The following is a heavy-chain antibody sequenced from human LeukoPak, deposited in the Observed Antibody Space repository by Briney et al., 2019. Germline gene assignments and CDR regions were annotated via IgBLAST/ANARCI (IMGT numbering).Heavy chain of an antibody. Sequence: PGGSLRLSCAASGFTVSSNYMSWVRQAPGKGLEWVSVIYSGGSTYYADSVKGRFTISRDNSKNTLYLQMNSLRAEDTAVYYCARDLNYYGSGSYYNWGQGTLVTVSS. V-gene: IGHV3-53*01. CDR1: GFTVSSNY. CDR2: IYSGGST. CDR3: ARDLNYYGSGSYYN. D-gene: IGHD3-10*01. J-gene: IGHJ4*02.